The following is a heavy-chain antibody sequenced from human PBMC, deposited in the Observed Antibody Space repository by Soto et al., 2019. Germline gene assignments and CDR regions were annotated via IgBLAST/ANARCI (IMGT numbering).Heavy chain of an antibody. D-gene: IGHD3-10*01. CDR1: GYSLTTYW. Sequence: PGESLKISCKGSGYSLTTYWIGWVRQMPGKGLEWMGIVHPGDSDTRYNPSFQGQVTISADKSISTAYLRWSSLKASDTAMYYCAKQCPESMVRGFLHHPYYYGMDVWGQGTTVTVPS. CDR2: VHPGDSDT. V-gene: IGHV5-51*01. J-gene: IGHJ6*02. CDR3: AKQCPESMVRGFLHHPYYYGMDV.